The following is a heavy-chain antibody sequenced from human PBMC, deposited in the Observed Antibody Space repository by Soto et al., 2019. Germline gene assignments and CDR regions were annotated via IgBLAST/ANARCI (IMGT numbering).Heavy chain of an antibody. V-gene: IGHV1-46*01. D-gene: IGHD3-3*01. Sequence: ASVKVSCKASGYTFTSYYMHWVRQAPGQGLEWMGIINPSGGSTSYAQKFQGRVTMNRDTSTSTVYMELSSLRSEDTAVYYCARGRYDFSSGYQHYYYYGMDVWGQGTTVTVS. CDR1: GYTFTSYY. J-gene: IGHJ6*02. CDR2: INPSGGST. CDR3: ARGRYDFSSGYQHYYYYGMDV.